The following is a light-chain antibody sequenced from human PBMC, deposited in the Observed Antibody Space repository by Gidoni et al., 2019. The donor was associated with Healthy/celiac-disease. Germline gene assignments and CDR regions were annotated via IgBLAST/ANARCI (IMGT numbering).Light chain of an antibody. V-gene: IGKV1-33*01. Sequence: DIQMTESPDSLSASVGDRVTITCQASQDISNYLNWYQPKPGKAPKLLIYDASNLETGVPSRFSGSGSGTDFTFTISSLQPEDIATYYCQQYDNLPPRPITFGQGTRLEIK. CDR3: QQYDNLPPRPIT. CDR2: DAS. CDR1: QDISNY. J-gene: IGKJ5*01.